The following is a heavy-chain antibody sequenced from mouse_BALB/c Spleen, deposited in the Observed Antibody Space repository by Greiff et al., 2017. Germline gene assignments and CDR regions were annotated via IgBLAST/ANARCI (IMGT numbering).Heavy chain of an antibody. V-gene: IGHV1S22*01. D-gene: IGHD2-14*01. CDR2: IYPGSGST. CDR1: GYTFTSYW. CDR3: TRERYGGAMDY. Sequence: LKQPGSELVRPGASVKLSCKASGYTFTSYWMHWVKQRHGQGLEWIGNIYPGSGSTNYDEKFKSKGTLTVDTSSSTAYMHLSSLTSEDSAVYYVTRERYGGAMDYWGQGTSVTVSS. J-gene: IGHJ4*01.